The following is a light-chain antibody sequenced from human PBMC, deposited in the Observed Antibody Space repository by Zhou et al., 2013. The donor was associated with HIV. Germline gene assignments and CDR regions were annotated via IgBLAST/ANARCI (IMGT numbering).Light chain of an antibody. CDR1: QSVRSSY. CDR3: QQYVSSPHT. J-gene: IGKJ5*01. V-gene: IGKV3-20*01. CDR2: DVS. Sequence: EIVVTQSPGTLSLSPGERATLSCRASQSVRSSYLAWYQQKPGQAPRLLIYDVSTRATGIPDRFSGSGSGTDFTLTISRLEPEDFAVYYCQQYVSSPHTFGQGTRLEIK.